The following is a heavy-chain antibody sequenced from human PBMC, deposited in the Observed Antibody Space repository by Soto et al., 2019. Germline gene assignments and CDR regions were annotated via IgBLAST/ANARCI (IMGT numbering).Heavy chain of an antibody. V-gene: IGHV4-34*01. Sequence: PSETLSLTCAVYGGSFSGYYWTWIRQPPGKGLEWIGEINDSGGTDYNPSLKSRVTISLDTSTNQLSLKLSSVTAADTAVYYCARGRKGFSSSCYVDWGQGTLVTVSS. J-gene: IGHJ4*02. CDR3: ARGRKGFSSSCYVD. D-gene: IGHD6-13*01. CDR1: GGSFSGYY. CDR2: INDSGGT.